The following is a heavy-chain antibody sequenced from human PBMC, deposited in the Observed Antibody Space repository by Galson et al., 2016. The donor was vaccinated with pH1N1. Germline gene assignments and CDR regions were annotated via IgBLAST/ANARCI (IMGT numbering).Heavy chain of an antibody. CDR1: GFSLSSFW. CDR3: ARAIAQGDSY. D-gene: IGHD2-21*01. CDR2: INQDGSVK. J-gene: IGHJ4*02. V-gene: IGHV3-7*01. Sequence: SLRLSCAASGFSLSSFWMTWVHQAPGKGLEWVANINQDGSVKYYVDSVKGRFTISRDSAKNSLYLQMDSLRAEDTAIYYCARAIAQGDSYWGQGTLVTVSS.